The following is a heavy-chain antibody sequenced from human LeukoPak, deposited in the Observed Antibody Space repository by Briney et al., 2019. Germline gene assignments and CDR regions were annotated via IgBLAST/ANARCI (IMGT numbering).Heavy chain of an antibody. CDR1: GFTFPSYG. D-gene: IGHD4-17*01. CDR3: AKKGLTVTTYYFDY. J-gene: IGHJ4*02. V-gene: IGHV3-23*01. CDR2: ISSSGGST. Sequence: GGSLRLSCAASGFTFPSYGMSWVRHGPGKGLEWVSAISSSGGSTYYADSVKGRFTISRDNSKNTLYLQMNSLRAEDTAVYYCAKKGLTVTTYYFDYWGQGTLVTVSS.